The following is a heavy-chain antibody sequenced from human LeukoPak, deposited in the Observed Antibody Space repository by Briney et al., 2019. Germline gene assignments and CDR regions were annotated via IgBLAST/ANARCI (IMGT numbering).Heavy chain of an antibody. Sequence: ASVKVSCKASGYTFTSHGISWVRQAPGQGLEWMGWISVYNGDTKFAQKFQGRVTMTTDTSTSTAYMELKSLRSDDTAMYYCARGGDSSSSSGVWGWTDRWGQGTLVAVSS. D-gene: IGHD6-13*01. V-gene: IGHV1-18*04. CDR1: GYTFTSHG. CDR3: ARGGDSSSSSGVWGWTDR. CDR2: ISVYNGDT. J-gene: IGHJ5*02.